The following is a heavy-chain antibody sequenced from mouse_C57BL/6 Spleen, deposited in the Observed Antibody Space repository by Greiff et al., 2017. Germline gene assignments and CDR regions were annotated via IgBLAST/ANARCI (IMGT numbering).Heavy chain of an antibody. J-gene: IGHJ1*03. CDR1: GYTFTSYW. Sequence: QVQLQQPGAELVRPGSSVKLSCKASGYTFTSYWMHWVKQRPIQGLEWIGNIDPSDSETHYNQKFKDKATLTVDKSSSTAYMQLSSLTSQDSAVYYCARRYYGSNWFFDVWGTGTTVPVSS. D-gene: IGHD1-1*01. CDR3: ARRYYGSNWFFDV. V-gene: IGHV1-52*01. CDR2: IDPSDSET.